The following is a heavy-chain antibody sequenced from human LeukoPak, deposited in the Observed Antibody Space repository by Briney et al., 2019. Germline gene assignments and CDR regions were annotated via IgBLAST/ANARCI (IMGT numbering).Heavy chain of an antibody. CDR1: GFTFSHYW. Sequence: GGSLRLSCAASGFTFSHYWMAWVRQAPGKGLEWVANIKQDDSEKYYVDSVKGRFTISRDNAKNSLYLQMISLRAEDTALYYCARDYDGNLDYWGQGTLVAVSS. J-gene: IGHJ4*02. V-gene: IGHV3-7*01. CDR3: ARDYDGNLDY. D-gene: IGHD4-23*01. CDR2: IKQDDSEK.